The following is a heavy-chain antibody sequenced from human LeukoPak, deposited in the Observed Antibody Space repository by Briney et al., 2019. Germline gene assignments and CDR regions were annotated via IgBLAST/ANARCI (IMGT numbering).Heavy chain of an antibody. CDR3: ARDGEYQLLHYYYYYYMDV. V-gene: IGHV1-2*02. Sequence: ASVKVSCKASGYTFSSYGISWVRQAPGQGLEWMGWINPNSGGTNYAQKFQGRVTMTRDTSISTAYMELSRLRSDDTAVYYCARDGEYQLLHYYYYYYMDVWGKGTTVTVSS. CDR1: GYTFSSYG. CDR2: INPNSGGT. J-gene: IGHJ6*03. D-gene: IGHD2-2*01.